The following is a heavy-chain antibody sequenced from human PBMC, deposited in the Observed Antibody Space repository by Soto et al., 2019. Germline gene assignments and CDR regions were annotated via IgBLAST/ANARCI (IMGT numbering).Heavy chain of an antibody. D-gene: IGHD3-16*01. Sequence: SETLSLTCTVSGGSIRSYYWSWIRQPPGKGLEWIGYIYYSGSTNYNPSLKSRVTISIDTSKNQFSLKLSSVTAADTAVYYCARGAWDYYYYGMDVWGQGTTVTVSS. J-gene: IGHJ6*02. V-gene: IGHV4-59*01. CDR1: GGSIRSYY. CDR3: ARGAWDYYYYGMDV. CDR2: IYYSGST.